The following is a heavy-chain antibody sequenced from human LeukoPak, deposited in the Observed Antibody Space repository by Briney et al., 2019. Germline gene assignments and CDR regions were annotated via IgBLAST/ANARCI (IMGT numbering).Heavy chain of an antibody. CDR3: AKELWQQRNFDY. V-gene: IGHV3-23*01. D-gene: IGHD6-13*01. J-gene: IGHJ4*02. Sequence: GGSLRPSCAASGFTFSSYAMSWVRQAPGKGLEWVSGISGSGGSTYYADSVKGRFTISRDNSNNTPYLQMNSLRAEDTAVYYCAKELWQQRNFDYWGQGTLVTVSS. CDR1: GFTFSSYA. CDR2: ISGSGGST.